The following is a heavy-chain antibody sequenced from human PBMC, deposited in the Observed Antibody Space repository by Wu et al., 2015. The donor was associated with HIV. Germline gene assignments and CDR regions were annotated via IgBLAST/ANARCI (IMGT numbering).Heavy chain of an antibody. V-gene: IGHV1-46*01. CDR1: GYDFTRYY. CDR3: ARASTTGTDYFDY. CDR2: VDPATGSS. J-gene: IGHJ4*02. Sequence: QVLLVQSGAEVKKPGASAKVSCQASGYDFTRYYLHWVRRAPGQGLEWMGIVDPATGSSNYAQKFHNRVTMTRDTSTNTVYMELSSLRSEDTAVYYCARASTTGTDYFDYWGQGTLVTVSS. D-gene: IGHD1-1*01.